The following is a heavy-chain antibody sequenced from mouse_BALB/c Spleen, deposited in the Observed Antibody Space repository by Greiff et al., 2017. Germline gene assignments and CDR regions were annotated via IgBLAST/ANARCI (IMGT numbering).Heavy chain of an antibody. CDR2: IYPGGGYT. Sequence: VQLQQSGAELVRPGTSVKISCKASGYTFTNYWLGWVKQRPGHGLEWIGDIYPGGGYTNYNEKFKGKATLTADTSSSTAYMQLSSLTSEDSAVYFCAKRGTGRPYYAMDYWGQGTSVTVSS. CDR3: AKRGTGRPYYAMDY. J-gene: IGHJ4*01. CDR1: GYTFTNYW. V-gene: IGHV1-63*02. D-gene: IGHD3-3*01.